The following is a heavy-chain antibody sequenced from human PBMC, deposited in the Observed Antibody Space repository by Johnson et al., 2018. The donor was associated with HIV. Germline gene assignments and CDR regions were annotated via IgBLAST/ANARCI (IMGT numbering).Heavy chain of an antibody. J-gene: IGHJ3*02. D-gene: IGHD2-15*01. CDR3: AKSPGGSGRAGGAFDI. CDR1: GFTFDDYA. Sequence: EVQVVESGGVVVQPGGSLRLSCAASGFTFDDYAMHWVRQAPGKGLEWVSLISWDGGSTYYADSVKGRFTISRDNSKNSLYLQMNSLRAEDTALYYCAKSPGGSGRAGGAFDIWGQGTMVTVSS. CDR2: ISWDGGST. V-gene: IGHV3-43D*03.